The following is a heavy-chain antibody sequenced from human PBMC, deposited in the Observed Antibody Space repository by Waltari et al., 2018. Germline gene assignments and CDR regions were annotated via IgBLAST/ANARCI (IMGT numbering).Heavy chain of an antibody. CDR3: ARERIAAAGTPNLDY. Sequence: QVQLVESGGGVVQPGRSLRLSCAASGFTFSSYGMHWVRQAPGKGLEWVAVIWYDGSNKYYADSVKGRFTISRDNSKNTLYLQMNSLRAEDTAVYYCARERIAAAGTPNLDYWGQGTLVTVSS. CDR1: GFTFSSYG. CDR2: IWYDGSNK. V-gene: IGHV3-33*01. D-gene: IGHD6-13*01. J-gene: IGHJ4*02.